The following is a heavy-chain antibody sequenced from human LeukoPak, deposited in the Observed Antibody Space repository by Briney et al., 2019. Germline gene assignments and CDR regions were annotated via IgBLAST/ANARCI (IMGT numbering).Heavy chain of an antibody. CDR2: TYYRSKWYK. V-gene: IGHV6-1*01. D-gene: IGHD2-2*01. CDR1: GDSVSSNSAT. CDR3: ARRLTQYDCFDP. Sequence: SQTLSLTCAISGDSVSSNSATWNWIRQSPSRGLEWLGRTYYRSKWYKYYAVSVKGRITINPDTSKNQFSLQLNSVTPEDTAVYYCARRLTQYDCFDPWGQGILVIVSS. J-gene: IGHJ5*02.